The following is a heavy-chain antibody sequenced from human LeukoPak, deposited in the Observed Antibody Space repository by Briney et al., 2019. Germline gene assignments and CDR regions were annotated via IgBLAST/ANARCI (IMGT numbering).Heavy chain of an antibody. CDR2: MNPNSGNT. D-gene: IGHD3-9*01. V-gene: IGHV1-8*03. CDR3: ARVLKDFDWLLHYYYYMDV. Sequence: ASVKVSCKASGYTFTGYYMHWVRQATGQGLEWMGWMNPNSGNTGYAQNFQGRVTITRNTSISTAYMELSSLRSEDTAVYYCARVLKDFDWLLHYYYYMDVWGKGTTVTVSS. J-gene: IGHJ6*03. CDR1: GYTFTGYY.